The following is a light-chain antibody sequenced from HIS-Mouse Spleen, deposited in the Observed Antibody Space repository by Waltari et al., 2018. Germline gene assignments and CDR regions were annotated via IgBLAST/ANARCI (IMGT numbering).Light chain of an antibody. V-gene: IGLV1-47*01. CDR2: RNK. J-gene: IGLJ3*02. CDR3: AAWDDSLSGPV. Sequence: QSVLTQPPSASGTPGQRVPISCSGSSSNIGTNYVYWYQQLPGTAPKLLIYRNKQRPSGVPDRFSGSKSGTSASLAISGLRSEDEADYYCAAWDDSLSGPVFGGGTKLTVL. CDR1: SSNIGTNY.